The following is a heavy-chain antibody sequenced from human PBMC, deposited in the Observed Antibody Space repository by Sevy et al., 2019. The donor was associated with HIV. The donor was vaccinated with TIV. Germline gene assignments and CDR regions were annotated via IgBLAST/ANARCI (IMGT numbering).Heavy chain of an antibody. CDR2: ISYDGSNK. V-gene: IGHV3-30*18. J-gene: IGHJ4*01. CDR3: AKTGSYGSGSYYGFDY. D-gene: IGHD3-10*01. Sequence: GGSLRLSCAASGFTFSSYGMHWVRQAPGKGLEWVAVISYDGSNKYYADSVKGRFTISRDNSKNTLYLQMNSLRAEDTAVYYCAKTGSYGSGSYYGFDYWGQEPWSPSPQ. CDR1: GFTFSSYG.